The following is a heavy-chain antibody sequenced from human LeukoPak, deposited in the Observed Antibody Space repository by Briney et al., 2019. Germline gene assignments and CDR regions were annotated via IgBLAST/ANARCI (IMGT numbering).Heavy chain of an antibody. CDR3: AKQEEEVS. D-gene: IGHD2-8*01. CDR2: IQYSGNTK. J-gene: IGHJ5*02. V-gene: IGHV3-30*02. CDR1: GFTFSSYG. Sequence: GGTLRLSCAASGFTFSSYGMHWVRQAPGKGLEGVAFIQYSGNTKYHAVSVKGRFTISRDNSKNTLYLQMNSLRVEDTAVYYCAKQEEEVSWGQGTLVTVSS.